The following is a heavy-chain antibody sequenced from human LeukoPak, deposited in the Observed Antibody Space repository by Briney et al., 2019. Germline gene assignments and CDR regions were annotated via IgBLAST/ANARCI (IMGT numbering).Heavy chain of an antibody. CDR3: AREGVSSGYYYDY. D-gene: IGHD3-22*01. CDR1: GYTFTSYD. J-gene: IGHJ4*02. V-gene: IGHV1-8*03. CDR2: MNPNSGNT. Sequence: ASLKVSCKASGYTFTSYDINWVRQATGQGLEWMGWMNPNSGNTGYAQKFQGRVTITRNTSISTAYMELSSLRSEDTAVYYCAREGVSSGYYYDYWGQGTLVTVSS.